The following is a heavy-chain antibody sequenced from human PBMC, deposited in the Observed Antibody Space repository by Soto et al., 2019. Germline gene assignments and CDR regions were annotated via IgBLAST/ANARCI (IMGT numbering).Heavy chain of an antibody. CDR3: ARYDSSGYLDAFDI. D-gene: IGHD3-22*01. V-gene: IGHV6-1*01. Sequence: SQTLSLTCAISGDSVSSNSASWNWIRPSPSRGLEWLGRTYYRSKWYNDYAVSVKSRITINPDTSKNQFSLQLNSVTPEDTAVYYCARYDSSGYLDAFDIWGQGTMVTVSS. CDR2: TYYRSKWYN. CDR1: GDSVSSNSAS. J-gene: IGHJ3*02.